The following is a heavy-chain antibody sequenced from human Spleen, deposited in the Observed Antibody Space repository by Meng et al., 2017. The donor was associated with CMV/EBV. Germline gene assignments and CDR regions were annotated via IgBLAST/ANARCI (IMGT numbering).Heavy chain of an antibody. J-gene: IGHJ3*02. Sequence: LSLTCAASGFTFSDYYMSWIRQAPGKGLEWVSYISSSGSTIYYADSVKGRFTISRDNAKNSLYLQMNSLRAEDTAVYYCARDFPFYSKGAFDIWGQGTMVTVSS. D-gene: IGHD4-11*01. CDR1: GFTFSDYY. CDR2: ISSSGSTI. CDR3: ARDFPFYSKGAFDI. V-gene: IGHV3-11*04.